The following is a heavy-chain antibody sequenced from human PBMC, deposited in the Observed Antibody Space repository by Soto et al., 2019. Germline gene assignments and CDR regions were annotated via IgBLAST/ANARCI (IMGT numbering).Heavy chain of an antibody. CDR1: GGSISSYY. D-gene: IGHD6-6*01. J-gene: IGHJ5*02. CDR2: THYSGST. Sequence: ASETLSLTCTVSGGSISSYYWSWVRQPPGKGLEWIGFTHYSGSTKYNPSLKSRVTISIDPSQNQLSLRLRSVTAADTAVYYCAREGAGSHMNNWFDPWGQGTLVTVSS. V-gene: IGHV4-59*12. CDR3: AREGAGSHMNNWFDP.